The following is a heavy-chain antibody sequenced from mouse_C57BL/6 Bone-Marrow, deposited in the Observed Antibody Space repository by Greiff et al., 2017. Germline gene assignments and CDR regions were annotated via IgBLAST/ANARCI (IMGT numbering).Heavy chain of an antibody. CDR2: ISSGGSYT. D-gene: IGHD2-1*01. Sequence: EVHLVESGGDLVKPGGSLKLSCAASGFTFSSYGMSWVRQTPDKRLEWVATISSGGSYTYYPDSVKGRFPISRDNAKNTLYLQMSSLKSEDTAMYYCARHGNYYSYYAMDYWGQGTSVTVSS. V-gene: IGHV5-6*01. J-gene: IGHJ4*01. CDR3: ARHGNYYSYYAMDY. CDR1: GFTFSSYG.